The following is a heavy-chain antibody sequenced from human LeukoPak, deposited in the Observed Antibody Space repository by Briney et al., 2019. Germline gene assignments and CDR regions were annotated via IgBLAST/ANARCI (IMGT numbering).Heavy chain of an antibody. CDR2: ISPTSGGT. CDR1: GYTFTGYY. V-gene: IGHV1-2*02. CDR3: ARGCSSTSCSGNWFDP. J-gene: IGHJ5*02. D-gene: IGHD2-2*01. Sequence: ASVKVSCKASGYTFTGYYMHWVRQAPGQGLEWMGWISPTSGGTNYAQKFQGRVTMTRDTSISTAYMELSRLRSDDTAVYYCARGCSSTSCSGNWFDPWGQGTLVTVSS.